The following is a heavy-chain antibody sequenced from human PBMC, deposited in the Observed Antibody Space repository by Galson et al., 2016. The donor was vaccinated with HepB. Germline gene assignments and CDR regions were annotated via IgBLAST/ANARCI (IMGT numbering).Heavy chain of an antibody. Sequence: SLRLSCAASGFIFSTSWMTWVRQAPGKGLEWVATIQQDGNQKYYVGSVKGRFTISRDNAKNSLYLQMNNLRAEDTALYYCVSSALEYWGQGTLVTVSS. CDR1: GFIFSTSW. CDR2: IQQDGNQK. CDR3: VSSALEY. D-gene: IGHD3-16*02. J-gene: IGHJ4*02. V-gene: IGHV3-7*02.